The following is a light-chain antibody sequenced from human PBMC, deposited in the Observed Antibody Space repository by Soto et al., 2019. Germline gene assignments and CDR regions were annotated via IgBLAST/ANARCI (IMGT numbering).Light chain of an antibody. CDR2: ENN. CDR1: SSNIGAGYE. J-gene: IGLJ1*01. CDR3: QSYASRLSGYV. V-gene: IGLV1-40*01. Sequence: QSVLTQPPSVSEAPGQRVTISCTGSSSNIGAGYEAHWYQQVPGTAPKLLIYENNNRPSGVPDRFSGSKSGTSASLAITGPQAEDEAEYYCQSYASRLSGYVFGTGTKLTVL.